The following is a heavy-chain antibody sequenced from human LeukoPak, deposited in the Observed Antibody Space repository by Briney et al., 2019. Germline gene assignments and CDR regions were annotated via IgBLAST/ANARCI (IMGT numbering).Heavy chain of an antibody. D-gene: IGHD3-3*01. CDR1: GYTFTSYD. J-gene: IGHJ6*03. CDR2: MNPNSGNT. CDR3: ARVTYYDFWSGYYYYYYYMDV. Sequence: ASVKVSCKASGYTFTSYDINWVRQATGQGLEWTGWMNPNSGNTGYAQKFQGRVTITRNTSISTAYMELSSLRSEDTAVYYCARVTYYDFWSGYYYYYYYMDVWGKGTTVTVSS. V-gene: IGHV1-8*03.